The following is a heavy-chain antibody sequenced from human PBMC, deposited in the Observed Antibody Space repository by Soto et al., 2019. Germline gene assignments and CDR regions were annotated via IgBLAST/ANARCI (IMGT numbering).Heavy chain of an antibody. CDR2: IYYSGST. V-gene: IGHV4-59*08. D-gene: IGHD3-16*01. Sequence: SETLSLTCTVSGGSISSYYWSWIRQPPGKGLEWIGYIYYSGSTNYNPSLKSRVTISVDTSKNQFSLKLSSVTAADTAVYYCARGGSNWFDPWGQGTLVTVSS. J-gene: IGHJ5*02. CDR1: GGSISSYY. CDR3: ARGGSNWFDP.